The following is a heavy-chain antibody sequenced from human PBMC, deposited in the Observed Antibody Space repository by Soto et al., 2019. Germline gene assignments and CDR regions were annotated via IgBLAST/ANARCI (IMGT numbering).Heavy chain of an antibody. D-gene: IGHD3-10*01. V-gene: IGHV4-31*03. CDR3: ARFPDYYGSGSYYLHLY. CDR1: GGSISSGGYY. Sequence: SETLSLTCTVSGGSISSGGYYWSWIRQHPGKGLEWIGYIYYSGSTYYNPSLKSRVTISVDTSKNQFSLKLSSVTAADTAVYYCARFPDYYGSGSYYLHLYWGQGTLVTVSS. CDR2: IYYSGST. J-gene: IGHJ4*02.